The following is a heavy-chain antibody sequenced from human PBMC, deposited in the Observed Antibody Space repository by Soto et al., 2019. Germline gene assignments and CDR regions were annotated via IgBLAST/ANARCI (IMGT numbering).Heavy chain of an antibody. D-gene: IGHD6-6*01. CDR3: ARATYTSSYHFDS. Sequence: EVQLVDSGGGLVQPGGSLRLSCAASGFTFSTFEMNWVRQAPGKGLEWVSKIGRSGSTIWYADSVKGRFTLSSDNAKNSLYLQMNSLRGDDTAVYYCARATYTSSYHFDSWGQGTLVTVSS. V-gene: IGHV3-48*03. J-gene: IGHJ4*02. CDR1: GFTFSTFE. CDR2: IGRSGSTI.